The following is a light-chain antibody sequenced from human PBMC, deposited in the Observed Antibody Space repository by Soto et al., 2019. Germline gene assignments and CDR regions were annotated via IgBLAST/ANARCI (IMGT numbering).Light chain of an antibody. J-gene: IGLJ1*01. V-gene: IGLV1-44*01. CDR1: SSNIGSNT. Sequence: QPVLTQPPSASGTPGQRVTISCSGSSSNIGSNTVTWYQQLPGTAPKLLIYSTSQRSSGVPGRFSGSKSGASASLSISGLQSEDEADYYCAAWDDRLGVYVFGTGTKLTVL. CDR3: AAWDDRLGVYV. CDR2: STS.